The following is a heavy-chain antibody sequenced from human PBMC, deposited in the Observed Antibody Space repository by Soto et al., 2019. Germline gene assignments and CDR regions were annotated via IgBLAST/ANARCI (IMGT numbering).Heavy chain of an antibody. CDR1: GFNFSNHW. J-gene: IGHJ5*02. CDR3: ARESGDWPLNWFDP. Sequence: GGSLRLSCAASGFNFSNHWMHWVRQRPAEGLVWVSRITSDGKSKAYAESVKGRFAISRGNAKNTLYLQMNGLTAEDTAVYDCARESGDWPLNWFDPWSQGSLVTVS. D-gene: IGHD2-21*02. V-gene: IGHV3-74*01. CDR2: ITSDGKSK.